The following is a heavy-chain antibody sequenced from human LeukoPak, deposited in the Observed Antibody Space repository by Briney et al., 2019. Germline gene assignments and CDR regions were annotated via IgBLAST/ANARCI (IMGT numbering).Heavy chain of an antibody. CDR3: AKGSVGASTYYFDY. D-gene: IGHD1-26*01. CDR1: GFTFSSYG. Sequence: GGSLRLSCAASGFTFSSYGMHWVRQAPGKGLEWVAVISYDGSNEHYADSVKGRFTISRDNSKNTLFLQMNSLRADDTAVYYCAKGSVGASTYYFDYWGQGTLVTVSS. V-gene: IGHV3-30*18. J-gene: IGHJ4*02. CDR2: ISYDGSNE.